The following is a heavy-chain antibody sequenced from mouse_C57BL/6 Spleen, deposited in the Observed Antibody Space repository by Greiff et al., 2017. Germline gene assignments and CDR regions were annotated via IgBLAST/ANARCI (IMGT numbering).Heavy chain of an antibody. J-gene: IGHJ1*03. Sequence: VQLQQSGPGLAKPSQTLSLTCSVTGYSITSDYWNWIRKFPGNKLEYMGYISYSGSTYYNPSLKSRISITRDTSKNQYCLQLNSVTTEDTATYYCARTHYYGSSYWYFDVWGTGTTVTVSS. CDR3: ARTHYYGSSYWYFDV. CDR2: ISYSGST. CDR1: GYSITSDY. V-gene: IGHV3-8*01. D-gene: IGHD1-1*01.